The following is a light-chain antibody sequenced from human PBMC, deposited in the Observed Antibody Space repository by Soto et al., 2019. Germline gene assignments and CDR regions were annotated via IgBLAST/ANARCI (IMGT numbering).Light chain of an antibody. CDR1: QSVGTW. CDR2: GAS. CDR3: QINNRNTWS. Sequence: DIQMTQSPSTLSASVGGRVTITCRASQSVGTWVAWYQQKPGKAPKLLIYGASNLESGVPSRFSGSGSGTELTLTITTLQPDDFATYFCQINNRNTWSFGPGTKVDI. J-gene: IGKJ1*01. V-gene: IGKV1-5*01.